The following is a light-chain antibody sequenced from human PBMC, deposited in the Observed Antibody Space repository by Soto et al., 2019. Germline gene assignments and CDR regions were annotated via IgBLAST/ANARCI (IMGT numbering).Light chain of an antibody. CDR1: SSDVGAYNY. CDR3: CSYAGNSVV. CDR2: DVS. J-gene: IGLJ2*01. V-gene: IGLV2-11*01. Sequence: QSALTQPRSVSGSPGQSVAISCTGTSSDVGAYNYVSWYQQHPGNAPKLIISDVSKRPSGVPDRFSGSKSGNTASLTVSGLQAEDEADYYCCSYAGNSVVFGGGTQLTVL.